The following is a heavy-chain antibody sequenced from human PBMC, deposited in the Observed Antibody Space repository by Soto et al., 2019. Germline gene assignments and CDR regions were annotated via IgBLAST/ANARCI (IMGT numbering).Heavy chain of an antibody. CDR1: GFTFSSYG. J-gene: IGHJ6*04. Sequence: GWSLRLSCAASGFTFSSYGMHWVRQAPGKGLEWVAVISYDGSNKYYADSVKGRFTISRDNSKNTLYLQMNSLRAEDTAVYYCAKALRVRGILRYYYYGMAVLC. V-gene: IGHV3-30*18. D-gene: IGHD3-10*01. CDR3: AKALRVRGILRYYYYGMAV. CDR2: ISYDGSNK.